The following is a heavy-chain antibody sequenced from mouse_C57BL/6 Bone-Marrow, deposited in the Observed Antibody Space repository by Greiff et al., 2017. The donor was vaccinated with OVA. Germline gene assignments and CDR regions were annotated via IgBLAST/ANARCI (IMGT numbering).Heavy chain of an antibody. Sequence: EVHLVESGGGLVQPGGSLKLSCAASGFTFSDYGMAWVRQAPRKGPEWVAFISNLAYSIYYADTVTGRFTISRENDQNTLYLEVSSLRSEDTAMYYCARFPYYYGSSMSYWYFDVWGTGTTVTVSS. V-gene: IGHV5-15*01. CDR1: GFTFSDYG. CDR2: ISNLAYSI. D-gene: IGHD1-1*01. J-gene: IGHJ1*03. CDR3: ARFPYYYGSSMSYWYFDV.